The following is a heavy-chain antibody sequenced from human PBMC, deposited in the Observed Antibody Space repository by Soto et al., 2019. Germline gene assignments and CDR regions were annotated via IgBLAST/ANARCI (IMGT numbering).Heavy chain of an antibody. J-gene: IGHJ4*02. CDR2: ISYDGSNK. Sequence: GGSLRLSCAASGFTFSSYAMHWVRQAPGKGLEWVAVISYDGSNKYYADSVKGRFTISRDNSKNTLYLQMNSLRAEDTAVYYCARDPKDGYKIRGIDYWGQGTLVTVSS. CDR3: ARDPKDGYKIRGIDY. CDR1: GFTFSSYA. V-gene: IGHV3-30-3*01. D-gene: IGHD5-12*01.